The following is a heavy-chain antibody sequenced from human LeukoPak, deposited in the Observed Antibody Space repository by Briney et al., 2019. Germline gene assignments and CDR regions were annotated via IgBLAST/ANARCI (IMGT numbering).Heavy chain of an antibody. D-gene: IGHD5-24*01. CDR2: INPSTDDP. Sequence: GASVKVSCKASGYPFTNYFVHWVRQAPGQGLEWMGMINPSTDDPTYAQKFQGRVIMTRDMATNTVFMELSSLRSEDTAIYYCARDRYPRWLQAHYFDYWGQGTLVTVSS. CDR3: ARDRYPRWLQAHYFDY. CDR1: GYPFTNYF. V-gene: IGHV1-46*01. J-gene: IGHJ4*02.